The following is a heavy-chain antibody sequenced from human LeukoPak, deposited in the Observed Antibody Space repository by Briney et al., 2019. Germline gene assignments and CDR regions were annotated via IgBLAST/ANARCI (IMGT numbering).Heavy chain of an antibody. CDR1: GFTFSNFG. CDR3: ARFRGIYYLFDY. CDR2: ISGSSDTI. J-gene: IGHJ4*02. V-gene: IGHV3-48*02. D-gene: IGHD1-26*01. Sequence: GGSLRLSCAASGFTFSNFGLSWVRPAPGKGLEWVSYISGSSDTIYYADSVKGRFTISRDNAQNSLYLQMNSLRDEDTAVYYCARFRGIYYLFDYWGQGTLVTVSS.